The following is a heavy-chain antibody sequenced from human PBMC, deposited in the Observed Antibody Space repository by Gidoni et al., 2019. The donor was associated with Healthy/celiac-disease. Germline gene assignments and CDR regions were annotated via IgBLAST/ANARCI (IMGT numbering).Heavy chain of an antibody. Sequence: VQLLGSGGVLVQPGRSLLLTCASSGSTLSTYAMNWVRQAPGKGLEWVSAISGSGGSTYYADSVKGRFTISRDNSKNTLYLQMNSLRAEDTAVYYCANPTYYYDSSGYSRYFQHWGQGTLVTVSS. J-gene: IGHJ1*01. V-gene: IGHV3-23*01. CDR1: GSTLSTYA. D-gene: IGHD3-22*01. CDR2: ISGSGGST. CDR3: ANPTYYYDSSGYSRYFQH.